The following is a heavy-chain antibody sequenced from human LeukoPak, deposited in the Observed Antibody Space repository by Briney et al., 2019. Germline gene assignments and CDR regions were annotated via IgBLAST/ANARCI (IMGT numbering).Heavy chain of an antibody. V-gene: IGHV1-18*04. CDR2: ISAYNGNT. CDR1: GYTFTGYY. CDR3: ATSHTVTTGYFDY. J-gene: IGHJ4*02. D-gene: IGHD4-17*01. Sequence: ASVKVSCKASGYTFTGYYMHWVRQAPGQGLEWMGWISAYNGNTNYAQKLQGRVTMTTDTSTSTAYMELRSLRSDDTAVYYCATSHTVTTGYFDYWGQGTLVTVSS.